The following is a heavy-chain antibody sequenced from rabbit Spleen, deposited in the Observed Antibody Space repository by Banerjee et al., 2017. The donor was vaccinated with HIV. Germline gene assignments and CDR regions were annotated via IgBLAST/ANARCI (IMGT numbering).Heavy chain of an antibody. CDR1: GFSFSNKAV. CDR3: ARGYDGGSDSDL. CDR2: IYGTSSGNA. Sequence: QEQLVESGGGLVTLGGSLKLSCTASGFSFSNKAVMCWVRQAPGKGLEWIACIYGTSSGNAYYANWAKGRFTISRTSSTTVTLQMTSLTAADTATYFCARGYDGGSDSDLWGPGTLVTVS. J-gene: IGHJ4*01. D-gene: IGHD8-1*01. V-gene: IGHV1S45*01.